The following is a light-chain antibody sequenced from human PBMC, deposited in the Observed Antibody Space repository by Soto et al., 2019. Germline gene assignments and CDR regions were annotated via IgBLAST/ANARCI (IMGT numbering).Light chain of an antibody. Sequence: DIQMTQSPSSLSASPGDRVTITCRASQGISNYLAWYQQTPGKVPKLLIYAAFTLQSGVPSRFGGSGSGTDFTLTISSLQHEYVATYYCQKYNSAPFTFGPGTTVDIQ. CDR2: AAF. V-gene: IGKV1-27*01. J-gene: IGKJ3*01. CDR3: QKYNSAPFT. CDR1: QGISNY.